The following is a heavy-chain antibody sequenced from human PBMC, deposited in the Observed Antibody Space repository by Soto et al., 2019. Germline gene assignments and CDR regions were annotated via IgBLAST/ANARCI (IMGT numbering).Heavy chain of an antibody. CDR2: ISSSSNSI. J-gene: IGHJ4*02. D-gene: IGHD2-2*01. CDR3: ASPVERSTTSCIR. CDR1: GFTFSSYS. Sequence: EVQLVESGGGLVQPGGSLRLSCAASGFTFSSYSMNWVRQAPGSGPEWVSYISSSSNSIYYADSVKGRFTITRDNANNSLHLQMNRLGAEDTAVYYCASPVERSTTSCIRCGQGNLVTVSS. V-gene: IGHV3-48*01.